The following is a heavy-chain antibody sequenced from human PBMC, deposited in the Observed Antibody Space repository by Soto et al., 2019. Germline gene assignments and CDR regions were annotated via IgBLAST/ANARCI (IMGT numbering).Heavy chain of an antibody. V-gene: IGHV3-74*01. CDR2: ISDDGAST. CDR1: GFVFEMYR. J-gene: IGHJ4*02. Sequence: PGGSLRLSCAASGFVFEMYRMHRVRQTPGKGPEWVSRISDDGASTDYADSVTGRFTISRDNAKNSPYLQMNSLRAEDTAVYYCTRGPRPSSVGTGAFWGPGALVSFSS. CDR3: TRGPRPSSVGTGAF. D-gene: IGHD3-10*01.